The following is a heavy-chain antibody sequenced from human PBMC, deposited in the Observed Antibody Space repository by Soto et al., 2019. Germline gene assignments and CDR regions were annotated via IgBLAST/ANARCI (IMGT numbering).Heavy chain of an antibody. CDR3: AKGSPGIAVAAPQDFDI. V-gene: IGHV3-9*01. CDR2: ISWNSGSI. J-gene: IGHJ3*02. CDR1: GFTFDDYA. D-gene: IGHD6-19*01. Sequence: HPGGSLRLSCAASGFTFDDYAMHWVRQAPGKGLEWVSGISWNSGSIGYADSVKGRFTISRDNAKNSLYLQMNSLRAEDTALYYCAKGSPGIAVAAPQDFDIWGQGTMVTVSS.